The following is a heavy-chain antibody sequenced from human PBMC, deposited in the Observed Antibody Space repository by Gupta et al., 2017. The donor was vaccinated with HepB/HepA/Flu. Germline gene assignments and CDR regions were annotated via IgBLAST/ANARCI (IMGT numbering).Heavy chain of an antibody. J-gene: IGHJ4*02. D-gene: IGHD3-22*01. CDR1: GFTFSSYW. V-gene: IGHV3-7*01. CDR2: IKQDGSEK. CDR3: ARESYYYGSSGYHLVYYFDY. Sequence: EVQLVESGGGLVQPGGSLRLSCAASGFTFSSYWMSWVRRAPGKGLEWVANIKQDGSEKYHVDSVKGRFTISRDNAKNSLYLQMNSLTAEDTAVYYCARESYYYGSSGYHLVYYFDYWGQGTLVTVSS.